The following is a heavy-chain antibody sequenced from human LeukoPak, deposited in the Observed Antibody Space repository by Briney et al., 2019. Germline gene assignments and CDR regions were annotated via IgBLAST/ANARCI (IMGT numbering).Heavy chain of an antibody. CDR1: GFTFSSYS. CDR2: ISSSSSTI. V-gene: IGHV3-48*04. J-gene: IGHJ4*02. Sequence: GGSLRLSCAASGFTFSSYSMNWVRQAPGKGLEWVSYISSSSSTIYYADSVKGRFTISRDNAKNSLYLQMNSLRAEDTAVYYCARDPSTAMVINPIDYWGQGTLVTVSS. D-gene: IGHD5-18*01. CDR3: ARDPSTAMVINPIDY.